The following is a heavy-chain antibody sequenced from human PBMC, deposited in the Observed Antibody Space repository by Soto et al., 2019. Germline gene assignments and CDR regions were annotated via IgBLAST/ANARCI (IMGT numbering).Heavy chain of an antibody. CDR3: VHLVVAGLTYDFGY. V-gene: IGHV2-5*02. CDR2: IYWDDDK. J-gene: IGHJ4*02. CDR1: GFSLSTSAVG. D-gene: IGHD2-15*01. Sequence: QITLKESGPTLVKPTQTLTLTCTFSGFSLSTSAVGVGWIRQPPGKALEWLGFIYWDDDKRYRPSLKSSLTITKDTSKNQVVLAMTNMHPVDTATYYCVHLVVAGLTYDFGYWGQRTLVTVSS.